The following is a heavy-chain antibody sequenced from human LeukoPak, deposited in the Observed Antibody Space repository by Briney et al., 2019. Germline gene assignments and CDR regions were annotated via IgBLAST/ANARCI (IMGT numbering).Heavy chain of an antibody. CDR2: INPSGGRT. CDR3: ARGTLRYFDF. Sequence: ASVKVSCKASGYTFASYYMHWVRQAPGQGPEWMGVINPSGGRTTSYAQKIQGRVTMTRDTSMSTVNMELSSLRSEDTAVYYCARGTLRYFDFWGQGTLVTVSS. D-gene: IGHD3-9*01. CDR1: GYTFASYY. J-gene: IGHJ4*02. V-gene: IGHV1-46*01.